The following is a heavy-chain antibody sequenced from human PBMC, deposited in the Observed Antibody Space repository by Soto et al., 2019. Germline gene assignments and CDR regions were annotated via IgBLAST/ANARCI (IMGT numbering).Heavy chain of an antibody. D-gene: IGHD5-18*01. CDR2: INAGNGNT. CDR1: GYTFTSYA. CDR3: ARDRVDTAMAAIKYYFDY. V-gene: IGHV1-3*01. J-gene: IGHJ4*02. Sequence: SGAEVKKPGASVKVSCKASGYTFTSYAMHWVRQAPGQRLEWMGWINAGNGNTKYSQKFQGRVTITRDTSASTAYMELSSLRSEDTAVYYCARDRVDTAMAAIKYYFDYWGQGTLVTVSS.